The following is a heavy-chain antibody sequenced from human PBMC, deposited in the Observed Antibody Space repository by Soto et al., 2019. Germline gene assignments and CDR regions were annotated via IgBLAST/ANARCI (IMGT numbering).Heavy chain of an antibody. D-gene: IGHD5-12*01. CDR1: GFTFSSYG. CDR3: AKDYNDSGYEHYYYGMDV. Sequence: GGSLRLSCAASGFTFSSYGMHWVRQAPGKGLEWVAVISYDGSNKYYADSVKGRFTISRDNSKNTLYLQMNSLRAEDTAVYYCAKDYNDSGYEHYYYGMDVWGQGTTVTVSS. CDR2: ISYDGSNK. J-gene: IGHJ6*02. V-gene: IGHV3-30*18.